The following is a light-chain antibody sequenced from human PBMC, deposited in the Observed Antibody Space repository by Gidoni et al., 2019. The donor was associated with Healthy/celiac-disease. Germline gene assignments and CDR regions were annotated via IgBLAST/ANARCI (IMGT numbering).Light chain of an antibody. J-gene: IGKJ4*01. Sequence: DIQMTQSPSTLSASVGDRVTITCRASQSISSWLAWYQQKPGKAPQLLIYDASSLESGVPSRFSGSVSGTEFTLTISSLQPDDFATYYCQQYNSYPLTFGGGTKVEI. CDR2: DAS. CDR1: QSISSW. V-gene: IGKV1-5*01. CDR3: QQYNSYPLT.